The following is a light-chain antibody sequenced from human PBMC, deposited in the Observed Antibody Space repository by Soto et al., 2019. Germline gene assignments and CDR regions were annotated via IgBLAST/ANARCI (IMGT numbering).Light chain of an antibody. CDR1: NIGSKS. Sequence: SYELTQPPSVSVAPGKTARITCGGNNIGSKSVHWYQQKPGQAPVLVIYYDSDRPSGIPERFSGSNSGNTATLTISRVEAGDEADYYCQVWDNNNDHVVFGRGTKLTVL. V-gene: IGLV3-21*04. CDR2: YDS. J-gene: IGLJ2*01. CDR3: QVWDNNNDHVV.